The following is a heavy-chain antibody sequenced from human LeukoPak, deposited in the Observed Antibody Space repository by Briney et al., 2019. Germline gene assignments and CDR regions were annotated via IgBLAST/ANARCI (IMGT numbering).Heavy chain of an antibody. D-gene: IGHD3-22*01. Sequence: KPSETLSLTCTVSGGSISSYYWSWIRQPPGKGLEWIGYIYYSGSTNYNPSLKSRVTISVDTSKNQFSLKLSSVTAADTAVYYCARGGAWRWGDSSGYSFDYWGQGTLVTVSS. J-gene: IGHJ4*02. CDR1: GGSISSYY. CDR3: ARGGAWRWGDSSGYSFDY. CDR2: IYYSGST. V-gene: IGHV4-59*08.